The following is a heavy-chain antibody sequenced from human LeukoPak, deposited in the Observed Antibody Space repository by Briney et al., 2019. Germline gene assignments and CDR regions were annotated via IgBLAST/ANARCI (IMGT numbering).Heavy chain of an antibody. D-gene: IGHD6-6*01. CDR3: AKDLFMARPHYFDY. CDR2: IKQDGSEK. V-gene: IGHV3-7*01. CDR1: GFTFSSYW. J-gene: IGHJ4*02. Sequence: PGGSLRLSCAASGFTFSSYWMSWVRQAPGKGLEWVANIKQDGSEKYYVDSVKGRFTISRDNSKNTLYLQMNSLRAEDTAVYYCAKDLFMARPHYFDYWGQGTLVTVSS.